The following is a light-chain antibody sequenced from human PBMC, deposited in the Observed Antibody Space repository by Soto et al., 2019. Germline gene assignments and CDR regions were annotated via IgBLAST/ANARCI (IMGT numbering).Light chain of an antibody. CDR1: QSIGNY. J-gene: IGKJ5*01. V-gene: IGKV1-39*01. CDR3: QQSYSTPVT. Sequence: DIQMTQSPSSLAVSIGDRVTITCRAGQSIGNYLNWYQQKPGKAPKLLIYAASSLHSGVPSRFSGSGSGTDFTLTISSLQPEDFATYYCQQSYSTPVTFGQGTRLEIK. CDR2: AAS.